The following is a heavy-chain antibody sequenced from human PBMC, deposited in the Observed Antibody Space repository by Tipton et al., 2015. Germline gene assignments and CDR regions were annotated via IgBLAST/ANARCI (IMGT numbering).Heavy chain of an antibody. Sequence: SLRLSCAASGFDFNTHWIHWVRQAPGKGLMWVARIDGNGINTNYADSVKGRFTISRDNAQNTVHLQMNSLRDEGTAVYYCARGRAGYQFGYWGQGTLVTVSS. CDR1: GFDFNTHW. CDR3: ARGRAGYQFGY. V-gene: IGHV3-74*01. CDR2: IDGNGINT. J-gene: IGHJ4*02. D-gene: IGHD2-15*01.